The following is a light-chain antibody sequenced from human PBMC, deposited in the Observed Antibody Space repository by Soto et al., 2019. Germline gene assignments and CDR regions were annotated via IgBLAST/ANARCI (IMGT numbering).Light chain of an antibody. CDR3: AATDDSLGGPV. CDR1: SSNIETNY. V-gene: IGLV1-47*02. CDR2: TNN. Sequence: QSVLTQPPSASGTPGQRVTISCSGSSSNIETNYVYWYQHLPGAAPKLLIFTNNQRPSGDPDRFSASKSGTSASLAISGLRSEDEGDYYCAATDDSLGGPVFGGGTKVTGL. J-gene: IGLJ2*01.